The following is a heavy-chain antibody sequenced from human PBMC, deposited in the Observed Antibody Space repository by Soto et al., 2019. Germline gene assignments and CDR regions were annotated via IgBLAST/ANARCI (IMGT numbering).Heavy chain of an antibody. CDR2: IYHSGST. J-gene: IGHJ6*02. CDR3: ARLNRGSKDYYYYYGMDV. CDR1: GGSISSGGYS. V-gene: IGHV4-30-2*01. D-gene: IGHD3-10*01. Sequence: PSETLSLTCAVSGGSISSGGYSWSWIRQPPGKGLEWIGYIYHSGSTYYNPSLKSRVTISVDRSKNQFSLKLSSVTAADTAVYYCARLNRGSKDYYYYYGMDVWGQGTTVTVSS.